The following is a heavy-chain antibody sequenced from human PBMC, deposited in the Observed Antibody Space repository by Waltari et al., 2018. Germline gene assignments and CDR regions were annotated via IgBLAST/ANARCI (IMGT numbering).Heavy chain of an antibody. J-gene: IGHJ3*01. Sequence: QLQLQESAPRLVRPSETLSLICRVSGVSITSNIHYLAWNRQSHGQGLEWIGTVSYSGTTYISPSLKSRVSVSRDTSKNQVSLILGSVTAADMAVYYCATYIGASVGTAAFDVWGQGTMVTVSS. D-gene: IGHD5-12*01. CDR3: ATYIGASVGTAAFDV. CDR1: GVSITSNIHY. CDR2: VSYSGTT. V-gene: IGHV4-39*01.